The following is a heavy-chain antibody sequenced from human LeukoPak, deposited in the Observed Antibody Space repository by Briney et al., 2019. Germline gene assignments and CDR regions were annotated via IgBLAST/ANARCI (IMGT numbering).Heavy chain of an antibody. CDR1: GGSISSYY. V-gene: IGHV4-59*01. J-gene: IGHJ6*03. CDR3: ARGRVSSSSWYSTYYYYFYMDV. Sequence: SETLSLTCTVSGGSISSYYWSWTRQPPGKGLEWIGYIYYSGSTNYNPSLKSRVTMSVDTSKNQCSLKLSSVTAADTAVYFCARGRVSSSSWYSTYYYYFYMDVWGKGTTVTVSS. D-gene: IGHD6-13*01. CDR2: IYYSGST.